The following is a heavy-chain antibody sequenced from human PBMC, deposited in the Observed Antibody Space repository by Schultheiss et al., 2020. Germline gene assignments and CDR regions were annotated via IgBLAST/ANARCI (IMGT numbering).Heavy chain of an antibody. V-gene: IGHV3-7*03. D-gene: IGHD4-23*01. J-gene: IGHJ6*02. Sequence: GGSLRLSCAASGFTFSSYWMSWVRQAPGKGLEWVANIKQDGSEKYYVDSMKGQFTISRDNSKNTLYLQMNSLRAEDTAVYYCAKDYGGKEGDYYYYYGMDVWGQGTTVTVSS. CDR1: GFTFSSYW. CDR3: AKDYGGKEGDYYYYYGMDV. CDR2: IKQDGSEK.